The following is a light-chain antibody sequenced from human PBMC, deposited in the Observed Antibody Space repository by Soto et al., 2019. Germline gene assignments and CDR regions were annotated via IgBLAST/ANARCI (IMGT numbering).Light chain of an antibody. Sequence: DIQMTQSPSTLSASVGDRVTITCRASQSVSTWLAWYQQKPGKAPRVLIYDASSLQSGVPSRFSGYGSGTEFTLTISSLQHEDFATYYCQQYSSQWTFGQGTKVEI. CDR2: DAS. CDR3: QQYSSQWT. J-gene: IGKJ1*01. CDR1: QSVSTW. V-gene: IGKV1-5*01.